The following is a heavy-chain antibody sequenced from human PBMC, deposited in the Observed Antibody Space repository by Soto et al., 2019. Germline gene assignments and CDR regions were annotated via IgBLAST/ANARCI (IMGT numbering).Heavy chain of an antibody. Sequence: QVQLVQSGAEVKKPGASVTVSCKASGYTFTSYAMHWVRQAPGQRLEWMGWINAGNGNTKYSQKFQGRVTLTRDTSASTAYMQLSSLRSEDTAVYYCARVPGYSIGDLWGRGTLVTVSS. CDR1: GYTFTSYA. D-gene: IGHD2-21*01. CDR2: INAGNGNT. V-gene: IGHV1-3*01. CDR3: ARVPGYSIGDL. J-gene: IGHJ2*01.